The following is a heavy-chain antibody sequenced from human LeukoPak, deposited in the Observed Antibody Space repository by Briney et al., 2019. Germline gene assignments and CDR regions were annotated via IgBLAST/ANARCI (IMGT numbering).Heavy chain of an antibody. V-gene: IGHV3-21*04. J-gene: IGHJ2*01. D-gene: IGHD6-13*01. CDR2: ISSSSSYI. CDR3: ARAHGAAGTVWSTPTRYFDL. Sequence: GGSLRLSCAASGFTFSSYSMNWVRQAPGKGLEWVSSISSSSSYIYYADSVKGRFTISRDNAKNSLYLQMNSLRAEDTAVYYCARAHGAAGTVWSTPTRYFDLWGRGTLVTVSS. CDR1: GFTFSSYS.